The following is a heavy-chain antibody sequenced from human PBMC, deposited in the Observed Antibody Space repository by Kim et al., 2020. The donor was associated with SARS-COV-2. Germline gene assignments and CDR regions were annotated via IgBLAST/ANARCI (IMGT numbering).Heavy chain of an antibody. CDR2: IYPGDSDT. CDR3: ARHVEVATIWLDYYDSGGIGGIVA. Sequence: GESLKISCKGSGYSFTSYWIGWVRQMPGKGLEWMGIIYPGDSDTRYSPSFQGQVNIPADKSISTAYLQWSRLKASDTAMYYCARHVEVATIWLDYYDSGGIGGIVACGQGAPGTVSS. CDR1: GYSFTSYW. D-gene: IGHD3-22*01. J-gene: IGHJ6*02. V-gene: IGHV5-51*01.